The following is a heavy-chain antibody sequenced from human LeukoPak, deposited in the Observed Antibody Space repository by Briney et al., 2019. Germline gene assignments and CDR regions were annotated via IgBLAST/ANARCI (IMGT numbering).Heavy chain of an antibody. CDR3: ARLGAYCGGDCYPDFDY. J-gene: IGHJ4*02. CDR2: IYPGDSDT. CDR1: GYSFTSYW. D-gene: IGHD2-21*02. V-gene: IGHV5-51*01. Sequence: GESLKISCKGSGYSFTSYWIGWVRQTPGKGLEWMGIIYPGDSDTRYSPSFQGQVTISADKSISTAYLQWSSLKASDTAMYYCARLGAYCGGDCYPDFDYWGQGTLVTVSS.